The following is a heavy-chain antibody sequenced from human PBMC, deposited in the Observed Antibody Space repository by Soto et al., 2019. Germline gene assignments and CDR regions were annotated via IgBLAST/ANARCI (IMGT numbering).Heavy chain of an antibody. J-gene: IGHJ6*02. Sequence: QVQLVESGGGVVQPGRSLRLSCAASGFTFSSYAMHWVRQAPGKGLEWVAVISYDGSNKYYADSVKGRFTISRDNSKNTLYLQMNSLRAGDTAVYYCARDRGGRGYYYYGMDVWGQGTTVTVSS. V-gene: IGHV3-30-3*01. CDR2: ISYDGSNK. CDR1: GFTFSSYA. D-gene: IGHD3-10*01. CDR3: ARDRGGRGYYYYGMDV.